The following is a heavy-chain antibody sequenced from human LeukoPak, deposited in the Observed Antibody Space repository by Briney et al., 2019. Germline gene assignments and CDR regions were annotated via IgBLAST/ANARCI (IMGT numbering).Heavy chain of an antibody. D-gene: IGHD6-6*01. CDR2: IKPDGSEK. CDR3: ARGGIAARPRPIDY. CDR1: GFTFNNYW. V-gene: IGHV3-7*01. Sequence: SGGSLRLSCAASGFTFNNYWMSWVRQAPGKGLEWVANIKPDGSEKDYVDSVKGRFTISRDNAKNSLYLQMNSLRAEDTAVYYCARGGIAARPRPIDYWGQGTLVTVSS. J-gene: IGHJ4*02.